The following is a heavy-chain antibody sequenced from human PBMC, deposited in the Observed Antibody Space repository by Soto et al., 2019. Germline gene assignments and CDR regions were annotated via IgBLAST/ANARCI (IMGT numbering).Heavy chain of an antibody. J-gene: IGHJ4*02. V-gene: IGHV4-39*01. CDR3: ATSQKGYNWNYFDH. CDR1: GASISGSYYY. D-gene: IGHD1-20*01. CDR2: VFYTGFT. Sequence: SETLSLTCAVSGASISGSYYYWAWLRQSPGKGPEWIGSVFYTGFTSYNPSPESRVSVSVDTSKSQFSLKLSAVTAADTAVYYCATSQKGYNWNYFDHWGQGALVTVSS.